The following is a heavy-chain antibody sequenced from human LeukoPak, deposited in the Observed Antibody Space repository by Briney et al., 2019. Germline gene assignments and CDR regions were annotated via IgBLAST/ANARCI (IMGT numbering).Heavy chain of an antibody. CDR1: GGSISSSSYY. V-gene: IGHV4-39*07. Sequence: SETLSLTCTVSGGSISSSSYYWGWIRQPPGKGLEWIGSIYYSGSTYYNPSLKSRVTISVDTSKNQFSLKLSSVTAADTAVYYCARGQALRYRYYFDYWGQGTLVTVSS. CDR2: IYYSGST. D-gene: IGHD3-9*01. CDR3: ARGQALRYRYYFDY. J-gene: IGHJ4*02.